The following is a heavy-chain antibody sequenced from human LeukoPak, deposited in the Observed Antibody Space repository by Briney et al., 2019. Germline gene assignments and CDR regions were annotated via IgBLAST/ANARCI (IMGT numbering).Heavy chain of an antibody. CDR3: ASPTSPGGWSHFDY. D-gene: IGHD6-19*01. Sequence: GGSLRLSCAASGFTFSSYEMNWVRQAPGKGLEWVSYISSSGSTMYYADSVKGRFTISRDNAKNSLYLQMNSLRAEDTAVYYCASPTSPGGWSHFDYWGQGTLVTVSS. V-gene: IGHV3-48*03. CDR1: GFTFSSYE. J-gene: IGHJ4*02. CDR2: ISSSGSTM.